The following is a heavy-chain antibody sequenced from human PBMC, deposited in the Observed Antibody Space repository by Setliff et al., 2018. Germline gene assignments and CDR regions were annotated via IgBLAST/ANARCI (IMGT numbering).Heavy chain of an antibody. D-gene: IGHD3-3*01. CDR1: GYTFTSYG. CDR3: ASDGQGNYNFWSGSYYYYGMDV. CDR2: ISAYNGYT. J-gene: IGHJ6*02. Sequence: ASVKVSCKASGYTFTSYGISWVRQAPGQGLEWMGWISAYNGYTNYARKLQGRVTMTTDTSTSTAYMELRSLRSDDTAVYYCASDGQGNYNFWSGSYYYYGMDVWGQGTTVTVSS. V-gene: IGHV1-18*01.